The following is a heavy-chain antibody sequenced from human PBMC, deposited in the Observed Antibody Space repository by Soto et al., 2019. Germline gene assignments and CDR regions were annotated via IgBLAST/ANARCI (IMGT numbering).Heavy chain of an antibody. V-gene: IGHV3-30-3*01. D-gene: IGHD3-3*01. J-gene: IGHJ5*02. CDR1: GFTFSSYA. CDR2: ISYDGSNK. Sequence: GGSLRLSCAASGFTFSSYAMHWVRQAPGKGLEWVAVISYDGSNKYYADSVKGRFTISRDNSKNTLYLQMNSLRAEDTAVYYCARDNRLYYDFWSGYYPPNWFDPWGQGTLVTVSS. CDR3: ARDNRLYYDFWSGYYPPNWFDP.